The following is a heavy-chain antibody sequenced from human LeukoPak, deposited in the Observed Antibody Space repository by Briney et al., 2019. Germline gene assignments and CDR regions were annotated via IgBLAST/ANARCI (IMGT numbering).Heavy chain of an antibody. J-gene: IGHJ4*02. CDR3: ARDVAPRPGPVHYFDY. D-gene: IGHD6-6*01. Sequence: ASVKVSCKASGYTIINYYLHWVRQAPRQGPEWLGIINPSGSTNYAQKFEGRVTMTSDMSTSTVYMELNSLTSEDTAVYYCARDVAPRPGPVHYFDYWGQGTLVTVSS. CDR2: INPSGST. CDR1: GYTIINYY. V-gene: IGHV1-46*01.